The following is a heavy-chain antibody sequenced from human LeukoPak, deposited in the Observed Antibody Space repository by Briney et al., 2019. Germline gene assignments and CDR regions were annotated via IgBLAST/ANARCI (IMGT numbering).Heavy chain of an antibody. CDR3: ARGLSHGWYFGY. CDR1: GGSISSYY. D-gene: IGHD6-19*01. Sequence: SETLSLTCTVSGGSISSYYWSWIRQPPGKGLEWIGYIYYRGSTNYNPSLKSRVTISVDTSKNQFSLKLSSVTAADTAVYYCARGLSHGWYFGYWGQGTLVTVSS. CDR2: IYYRGST. V-gene: IGHV4-59*01. J-gene: IGHJ4*02.